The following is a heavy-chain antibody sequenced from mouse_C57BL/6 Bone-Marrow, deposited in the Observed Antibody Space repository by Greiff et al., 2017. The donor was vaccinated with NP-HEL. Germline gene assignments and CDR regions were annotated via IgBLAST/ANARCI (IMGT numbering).Heavy chain of an antibody. D-gene: IGHD2-1*01. J-gene: IGHJ3*01. CDR2: IRNKANNPAT. V-gene: IGHV6-6*01. CDR3: TGNPWFAY. Sequence: EVKLQESGGGLVQPGGSMKLSCAASVFTFSDAWMDWVRQSPEQGLEWVAEIRNKANNPATYYDESVKGRFTITRDDSKSSVYLQMHSVRAEDTGIYYCTGNPWFAYWGQGTLVTVSA. CDR1: VFTFSDAW.